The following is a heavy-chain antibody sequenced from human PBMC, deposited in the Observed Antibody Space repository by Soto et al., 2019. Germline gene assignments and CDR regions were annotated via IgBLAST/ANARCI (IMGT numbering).Heavy chain of an antibody. V-gene: IGHV3-43*01. CDR3: AKGALTAAGTLWFDP. CDR1: GFTFDDYT. Sequence: EVQLVESGGVVVQPGGSLRLSCAASGFTFDDYTMHWVRQAPGKGLEWVSLISWDGGSTYYADSVKGRFTISRDNSKNSMYLQMNSLRTEDTALYYCAKGALTAAGTLWFDPWGQGTLVTVSS. CDR2: ISWDGGST. D-gene: IGHD6-13*01. J-gene: IGHJ5*02.